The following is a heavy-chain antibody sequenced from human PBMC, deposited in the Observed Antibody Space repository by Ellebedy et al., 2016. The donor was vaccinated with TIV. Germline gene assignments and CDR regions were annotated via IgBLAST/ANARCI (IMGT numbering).Heavy chain of an antibody. Sequence: MPSETLSLTCTVSGGSITSSYWTWIRQPPGKGLRWIGYISHTGRPNYNPSLKSRVTISIDTAKKQFSLKLSSVTAADPAVYYCASPPGVVALWGQGTLVTVSS. CDR2: ISHTGRP. CDR1: GGSITSSY. CDR3: ASPPGVVAL. J-gene: IGHJ4*02. V-gene: IGHV4-59*01. D-gene: IGHD3-10*01.